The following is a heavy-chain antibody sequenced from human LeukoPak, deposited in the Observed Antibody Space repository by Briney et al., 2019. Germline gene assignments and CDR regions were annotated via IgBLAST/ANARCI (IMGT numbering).Heavy chain of an antibody. D-gene: IGHD4-23*01. CDR2: INHSGST. V-gene: IGHV4-34*01. CDR1: GGSFSGYY. CDR3: ARGIRWRDAFDT. J-gene: IGHJ3*02. Sequence: PSETLSLTCAVYGGSFSGYYWSWIRQPPGKGLEWIGEINHSGSTNYNPSLKSRVTISVDTSKNQFSLKLSSVTAADTAVYYCARGIRWRDAFDTWGQGTMVTVSS.